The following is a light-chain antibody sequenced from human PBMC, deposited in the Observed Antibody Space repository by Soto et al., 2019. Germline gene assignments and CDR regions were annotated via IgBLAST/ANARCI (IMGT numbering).Light chain of an antibody. J-gene: IGKJ1*01. V-gene: IGKV3-20*01. Sequence: EIVLTQSPATLSLSPGERATLSCRASQSVSSYLAWYQQKPGQAPRLLIYGASSGATGIPDRFSGSGSGTDFTLTINRLEPEDFAVYYCQQYDSSPRTFGQGTKVDIK. CDR2: GAS. CDR1: QSVSSY. CDR3: QQYDSSPRT.